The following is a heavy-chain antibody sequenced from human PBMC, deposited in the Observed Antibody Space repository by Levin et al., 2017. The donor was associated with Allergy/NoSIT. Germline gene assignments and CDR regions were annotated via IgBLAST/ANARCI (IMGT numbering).Heavy chain of an antibody. CDR3: ARGLVERRAAMGLGSNKYSYYSMDV. CDR1: GGSFSGYY. D-gene: IGHD2-2*01. V-gene: IGHV4-34*01. CDR2: INHSGST. J-gene: IGHJ6*03. Sequence: SETLSLTCAVYGGSFSGYYWSWIRQPPGKGLEWIGEINHSGSTNYNPSLKSRVTISVDTSKNQLSLKLSSVTAADTAVYYCARGLVERRAAMGLGSNKYSYYSMDVWGKGTTVTVSS.